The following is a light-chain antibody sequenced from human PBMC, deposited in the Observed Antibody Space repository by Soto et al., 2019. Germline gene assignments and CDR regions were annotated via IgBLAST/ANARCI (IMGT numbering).Light chain of an antibody. V-gene: IGKV3-20*01. J-gene: IGKJ1*01. CDR1: QSVRSSY. Sequence: EIVLTKSPGTLSLSPGERATLSCRASQSVRSSYLAWYQQNRGQAPRLLIYGASSRAPGIPDRFGGSGSGTDFTLTISRLEPEDFAVYYCQQYGSSRWTFGQGTKVEIK. CDR2: GAS. CDR3: QQYGSSRWT.